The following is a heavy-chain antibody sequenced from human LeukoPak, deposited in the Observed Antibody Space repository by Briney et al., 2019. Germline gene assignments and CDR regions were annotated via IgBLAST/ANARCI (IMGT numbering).Heavy chain of an antibody. CDR2: INQDGSEK. D-gene: IGHD3-10*01. CDR3: AKDKFAEVYTMDY. J-gene: IGHJ4*02. V-gene: IGHV3-7*03. CDR1: GFTFSSYW. Sequence: AGGSLRLSRAASGFTFSSYWMTWVRQAPGKGLEWVANINQDGSEKYYVDSVKGRFTISRDNAKNSLYLQMYSLRAEDTALYYCAKDKFAEVYTMDYWGQGTLVTVSS.